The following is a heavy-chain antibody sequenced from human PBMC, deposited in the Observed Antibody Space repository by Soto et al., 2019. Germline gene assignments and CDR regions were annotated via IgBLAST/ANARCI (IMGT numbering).Heavy chain of an antibody. D-gene: IGHD2-8*01. CDR3: AKDRHPDGRWPFDY. Sequence: EVQLLESGGGLIQPGGSLRLSCAASGFSFRTYTMSWVRQAPGKGLEWVSGIYGGGGGETFYADSVRGRFTISRDNSINTLYLQLNSLRSDDTAIYYCAKDRHPDGRWPFDYWGQGTLITVSS. V-gene: IGHV3-23*01. J-gene: IGHJ4*02. CDR2: IYGGGGGET. CDR1: GFSFRTYT.